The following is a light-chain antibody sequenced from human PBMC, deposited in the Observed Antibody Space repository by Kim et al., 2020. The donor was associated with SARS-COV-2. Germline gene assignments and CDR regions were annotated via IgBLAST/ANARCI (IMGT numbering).Light chain of an antibody. J-gene: IGKJ2*01. V-gene: IGKV3-20*01. CDR3: QQYGRSPPYT. Sequence: LSLGEEATLSCRTSQGLNLNSRVWYQQKPGQPPRLLVYGESRATGIPERFSGSGYGTDFSLTISSLEPEDAAVYYCQQYGRSPPYTFGQETKLEI. CDR1: QGLNLNS. CDR2: GES.